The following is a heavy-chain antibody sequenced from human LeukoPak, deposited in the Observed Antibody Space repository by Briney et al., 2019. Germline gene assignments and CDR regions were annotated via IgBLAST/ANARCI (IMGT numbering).Heavy chain of an antibody. J-gene: IGHJ4*02. CDR3: ATRDSGDHPFFDY. CDR2: INWNGGST. V-gene: IGHV3-20*04. Sequence: GGSLRLSCAASGFTFDDYGMSWVRQAPGKGLEWVSGINWNGGSTGYADSVKGRFTISRDNAKNTLYLQINGLRAEDTAVYYCATRDSGDHPFFDYWGQGTLVTVSS. CDR1: GFTFDDYG. D-gene: IGHD4-17*01.